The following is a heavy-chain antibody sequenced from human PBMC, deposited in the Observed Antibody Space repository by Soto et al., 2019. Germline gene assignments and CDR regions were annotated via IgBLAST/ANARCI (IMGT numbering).Heavy chain of an antibody. CDR3: AREGIRQDGDYYDSSGSY. J-gene: IGHJ4*02. CDR1: GGSFSGYY. V-gene: IGHV4-34*01. D-gene: IGHD3-22*01. CDR2: INHRGST. Sequence: QVQLQQWGAGLLKPSETLSLTCAVYGGSFSGYYWSWIRQPPGKGLEWIGEINHRGSTNYNPSLKSRVTIAVDTAKNQCSQKLSSVTAADTAVYYCAREGIRQDGDYYDSSGSYWGQGTLVTVSS.